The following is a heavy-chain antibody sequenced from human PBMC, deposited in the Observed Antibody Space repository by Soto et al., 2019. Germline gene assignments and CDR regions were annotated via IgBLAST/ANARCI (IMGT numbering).Heavy chain of an antibody. CDR3: ARLSAAWFDH. V-gene: IGHV4-61*01. CDR1: GGSVSSGSYH. J-gene: IGHJ5*02. D-gene: IGHD6-19*01. CDR2: IYHSGST. Sequence: QVQLQESGPGLVKPSETLSLTCTVSGGSVSSGSYHWGWIRQPPGKGLEWIGYIYHSGSTNYNPSLKSRVTISVDTSKNQFSLSLTSVTAADTAVYYCARLSAAWFDHWGQGTLVTVAS.